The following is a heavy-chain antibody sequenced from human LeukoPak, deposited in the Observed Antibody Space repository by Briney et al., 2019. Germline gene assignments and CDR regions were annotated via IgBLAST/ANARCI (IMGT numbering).Heavy chain of an antibody. J-gene: IGHJ4*02. CDR2: ITGSGGST. CDR1: GFTFSSYA. V-gene: IGHV3-23*01. CDR3: AKGGGGDY. D-gene: IGHD3-10*01. Sequence: PGGSLRLSCAASGFTFSSYAMSWVRQAPGKGLEWVSGITGSGGSTYYADSVKGRSTISRDNSKNTLSLQMNSLRAEDTAVYYCAKGGGGDYWGQGTLVTVSS.